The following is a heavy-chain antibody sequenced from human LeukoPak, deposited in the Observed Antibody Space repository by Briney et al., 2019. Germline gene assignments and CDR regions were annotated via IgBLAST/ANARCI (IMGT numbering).Heavy chain of an antibody. CDR3: ARDKIEGPTKLDY. D-gene: IGHD1-1*01. J-gene: IGHJ4*02. CDR1: GYTFSSYW. CDR2: IKQDESEK. Sequence: GVSLRLSCAASGYTFSSYWMCWVRRAPGKGREGVANIKQDESEKYYVDSLKGRFTISRDNAKNALYLQMNSLRAEDTAVYYCARDKIEGPTKLDYWGQGILVTVSS. V-gene: IGHV3-7*01.